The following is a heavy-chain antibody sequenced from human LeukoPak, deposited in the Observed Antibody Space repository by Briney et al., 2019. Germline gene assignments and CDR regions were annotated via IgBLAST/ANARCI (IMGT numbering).Heavy chain of an antibody. Sequence: GGSLRLSCAASGFTLSDFWMSWVRQAPGKGLEWVANIDQDGSDKNYVGSVKGRFTISRDDAKNSLFLQMNSLRSEDTAVYYCARDLGMTDGGDYYYMDVWGKGTTVTVSS. J-gene: IGHJ6*03. CDR2: IDQDGSDK. D-gene: IGHD3-16*01. CDR1: GFTLSDFW. CDR3: ARDLGMTDGGDYYYMDV. V-gene: IGHV3-7*03.